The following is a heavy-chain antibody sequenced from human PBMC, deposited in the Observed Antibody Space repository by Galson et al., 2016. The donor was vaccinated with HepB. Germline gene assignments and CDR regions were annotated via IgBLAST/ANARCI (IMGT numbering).Heavy chain of an antibody. V-gene: IGHV3-11*04. Sequence: KGLEWVSSITSSGGSIYYADSVKGRFTISRDNAKNSLYLQMDSLRAEDTAVYYCARGSATGTRAGTDYWGQGTLVTVSS. CDR2: ITSSGGSI. D-gene: IGHD2-15*01. CDR3: ARGSATGTRAGTDY. J-gene: IGHJ4*02.